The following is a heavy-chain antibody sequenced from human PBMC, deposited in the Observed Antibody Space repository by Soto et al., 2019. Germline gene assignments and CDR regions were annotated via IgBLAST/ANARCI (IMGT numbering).Heavy chain of an antibody. J-gene: IGHJ6*03. CDR2: IIPLLGMT. D-gene: IGHD2-15*01. CDR3: ARDQYCSVSTCFGDPDV. V-gene: IGHV1-69*08. CDR1: GDTFSTHT. Sequence: HVQLLQSGAEVKRPGSSVNVSCHASGDTFSTHTITWVRQAPGQGLEWVGRIIPLLGMTDSAQRFQGRITLTADKSTSTASLVLRGLRPEDTALYYCARDQYCSVSTCFGDPDVWGTGTAVTVSS.